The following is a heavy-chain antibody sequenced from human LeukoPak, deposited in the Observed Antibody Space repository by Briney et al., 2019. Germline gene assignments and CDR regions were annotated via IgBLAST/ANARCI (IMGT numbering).Heavy chain of an antibody. Sequence: TGGSLRLSCAASGFTFDDYTMHWVRQAPGKGLEWVSLISWDDDSTYYADSVKGRFTISRDNSKNSLYLQMNSLRTEDTVLYYCAKGDSSSWYNFDYWGQGTLVTVSS. J-gene: IGHJ4*02. CDR3: AKGDSSSWYNFDY. D-gene: IGHD6-13*01. CDR1: GFTFDDYT. CDR2: ISWDDDST. V-gene: IGHV3-43*01.